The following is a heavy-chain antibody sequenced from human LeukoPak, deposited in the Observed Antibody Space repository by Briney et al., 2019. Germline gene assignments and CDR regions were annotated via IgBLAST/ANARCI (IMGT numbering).Heavy chain of an antibody. Sequence: SETLSLTCAVYGGSFSGYYWSWIRQPPGKGLEWIGEINHSGSTNYNPSLKSRVTISVDTSKNQFSLKLSSVTAADTAVYYCARRQSSYYGSGSYIIGGYYMDVWGKGTTVTISS. V-gene: IGHV4-34*01. J-gene: IGHJ6*03. D-gene: IGHD3-10*01. CDR3: ARRQSSYYGSGSYIIGGYYMDV. CDR2: INHSGST. CDR1: GGSFSGYY.